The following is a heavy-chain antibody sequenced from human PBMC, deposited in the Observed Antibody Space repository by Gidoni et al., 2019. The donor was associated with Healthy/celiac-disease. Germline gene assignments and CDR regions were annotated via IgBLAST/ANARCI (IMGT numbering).Heavy chain of an antibody. V-gene: IGHV4-39*01. Sequence: QLQLQESGPGLVKPSETLSLTCTVSGGSISSSSYYWGWIRQPPGKGLEWIGSIYYSGSTYYNPSLKSRVTISVDTSKNQFSLKLSSVTAADTAVYYCSHGSGSYYLNDAFDIWGQGQWSPSLQ. CDR1: GGSISSSSYY. CDR2: IYYSGST. CDR3: SHGSGSYYLNDAFDI. J-gene: IGHJ3*02. D-gene: IGHD3-10*01.